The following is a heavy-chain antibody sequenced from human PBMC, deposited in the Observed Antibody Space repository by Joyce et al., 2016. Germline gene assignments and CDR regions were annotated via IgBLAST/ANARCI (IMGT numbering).Heavy chain of an antibody. CDR3: ARESTTVTIEDY. Sequence: EVQLVESGGGLVKPGGSLRLSCAVSGFTLTNYSMSWVRQDPGKGLEWVSSISRSGIYIYYADSAKGRFTTSRDNARNSLYLQMNSLRAEDTAVYYCARESTTVTIEDYWGQGTLVTVSS. CDR2: ISRSGIYI. J-gene: IGHJ4*02. V-gene: IGHV3-21*06. CDR1: GFTLTNYS. D-gene: IGHD4-17*01.